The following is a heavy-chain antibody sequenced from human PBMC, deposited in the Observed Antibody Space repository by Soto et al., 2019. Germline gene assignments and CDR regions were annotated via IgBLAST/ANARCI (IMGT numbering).Heavy chain of an antibody. Sequence: QVQLVQSGADVKKPGSSVKVSCRASGVTFSSETLGWVRQAPGQGLEWVGGIIPLFGTASYAQKFQGRVTITADKSTSTVYMELSSLRSDDTAVYFCATELGENPASPFDAWGQGTLVTVSS. D-gene: IGHD3-10*01. V-gene: IGHV1-69*06. J-gene: IGHJ4*02. CDR2: IIPLFGTA. CDR1: GVTFSSET. CDR3: ATELGENPASPFDA.